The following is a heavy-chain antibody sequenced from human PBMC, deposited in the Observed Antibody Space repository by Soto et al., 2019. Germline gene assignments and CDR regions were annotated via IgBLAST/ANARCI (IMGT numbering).Heavy chain of an antibody. CDR2: MKKDGSEK. V-gene: IGHV3-7*03. Sequence: PGGSLRLSCAASGFSFGDYWMIWVRQAPGKGLEWVAHMKKDGSEKYYVDSVKGRFSVSRDNSKNSLYLQMDSLRAEDTAVYYCAKLGSGYYTGLYFDYWGQGTLVTVSS. D-gene: IGHD3-3*01. CDR1: GFSFGDYW. J-gene: IGHJ4*02. CDR3: AKLGSGYYTGLYFDY.